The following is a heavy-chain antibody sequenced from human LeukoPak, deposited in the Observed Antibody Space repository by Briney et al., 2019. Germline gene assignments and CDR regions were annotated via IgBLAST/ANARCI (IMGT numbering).Heavy chain of an antibody. CDR3: ARGYCTNGVCYNACGY. D-gene: IGHD2-8*01. CDR1: GYTFTGYY. J-gene: IGHJ4*02. V-gene: IGHV1-2*02. CDR2: INPNSGGT. Sequence: GASVKVSCKASGYTFTGYYMHWVRQAPGQGLEWMGWINPNSGGTNYAQKFQGRVTMTRDTSISTAYMELSRLRSDDTAVYYCARGYCTNGVCYNACGYWGQGTLVTVSS.